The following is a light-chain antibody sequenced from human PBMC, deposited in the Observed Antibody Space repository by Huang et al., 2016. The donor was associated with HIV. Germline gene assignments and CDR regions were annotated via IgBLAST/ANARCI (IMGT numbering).Light chain of an antibody. J-gene: IGKJ2*01. Sequence: EIVMTQSPGILSVSPGERATLSCRARQSVSSNLAWYQQKPGQAPRLLIYGASTRATGIPARFSGSGSGTEFTLTISSLQSEDFAVYYCQQYNNWPPDTFGQGTKLEIK. CDR1: QSVSSN. CDR3: QQYNNWPPDT. V-gene: IGKV3-15*01. CDR2: GAS.